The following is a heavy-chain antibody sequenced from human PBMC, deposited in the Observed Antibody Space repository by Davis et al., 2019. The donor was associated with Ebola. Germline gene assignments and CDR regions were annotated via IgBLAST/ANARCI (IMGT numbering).Heavy chain of an antibody. CDR2: ISISGSNI. CDR3: ARDHAYDSRGYSPSAENWLDP. Sequence: GESLKISCAASGFTFSSYGMHWVRQAPGKGLEWVSYISISGSNIYYADSVKGRFTISRDNAKNSVYLQMNSLRAEDTAIYYCARDHAYDSRGYSPSAENWLDPWGQGTLVTVSS. V-gene: IGHV3-48*04. J-gene: IGHJ5*02. CDR1: GFTFSSYG. D-gene: IGHD3-22*01.